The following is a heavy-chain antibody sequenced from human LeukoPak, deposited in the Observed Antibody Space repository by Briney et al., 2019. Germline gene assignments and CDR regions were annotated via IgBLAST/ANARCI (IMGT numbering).Heavy chain of an antibody. Sequence: ASVKVSCKASGYTFTSYGISWVRQAPGQGLEWMGWISAYNGNTNYAQKLQGRVTMTTDTSTSTAYMELRSLRSDDTAVYYCARDYYDSSGYYLLGVFDYWGQGTLVTVSS. CDR3: ARDYYDSSGYYLLGVFDY. V-gene: IGHV1-18*01. CDR1: GYTFTSYG. J-gene: IGHJ4*02. D-gene: IGHD3-22*01. CDR2: ISAYNGNT.